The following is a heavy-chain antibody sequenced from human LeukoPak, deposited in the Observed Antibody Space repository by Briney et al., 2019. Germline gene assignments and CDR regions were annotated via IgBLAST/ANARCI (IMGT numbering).Heavy chain of an antibody. V-gene: IGHV4-4*07. Sequence: SETLSLTCTVSGGSFTSFYWSWIRQPAGQGLEWIGRFFSSGTTNYNPSFKSRATISVDKSKNQFSLKLTSVTAADTAVYYCARDGYFDLWGRGTLVTVSS. CDR1: GGSFTSFY. CDR2: FFSSGTT. CDR3: ARDGYFDL. J-gene: IGHJ2*01.